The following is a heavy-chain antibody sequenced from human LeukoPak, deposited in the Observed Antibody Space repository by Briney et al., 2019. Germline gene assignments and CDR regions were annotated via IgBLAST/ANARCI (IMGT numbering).Heavy chain of an antibody. V-gene: IGHV1-18*01. CDR3: VYYYDSSGYSSPNDY. CDR1: GYSFTSYG. Sequence: GESLKISCKGSGYSFTSYGISWVRQAPGQGLEWMGWINAYNGNTNYAQKLQGRVTMTTDTSTSTAYMELRSLRSDDTAVYYCVYYYDSSGYSSPNDYWGQGTLVTVSS. J-gene: IGHJ4*02. CDR2: INAYNGNT. D-gene: IGHD3-22*01.